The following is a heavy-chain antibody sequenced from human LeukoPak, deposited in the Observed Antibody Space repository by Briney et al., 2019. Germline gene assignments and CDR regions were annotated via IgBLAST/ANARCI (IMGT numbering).Heavy chain of an antibody. CDR2: ISGSGGST. Sequence: GGSLRLSCAASGFTFSSYGMSWVRQAPGKGLEWVSAISGSGGSTYYADSVKGRFTISRDNSKNTLYLQMNSLRTEDTAVYYCASGGGQLWLRSDYWGQGTLVTVSS. CDR1: GFTFSSYG. V-gene: IGHV3-23*01. CDR3: ASGGGQLWLRSDY. J-gene: IGHJ4*02. D-gene: IGHD5-18*01.